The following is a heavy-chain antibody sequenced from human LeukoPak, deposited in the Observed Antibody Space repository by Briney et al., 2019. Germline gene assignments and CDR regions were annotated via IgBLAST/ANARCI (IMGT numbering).Heavy chain of an antibody. D-gene: IGHD3-22*01. CDR1: GGSFSGYY. V-gene: IGHV4-34*01. J-gene: IGHJ4*02. Sequence: SETLSLTCAVYGGSFSGYYWSWIRQPPGKGLEWIGEINHSGSTNYNPSLKSRVTISVDTSKNQFSLKLSSVTAADTAVYYCARGSPSLTYYYDSSGYRNDCWGQGTLVTVSS. CDR2: INHSGST. CDR3: ARGSPSLTYYYDSSGYRNDC.